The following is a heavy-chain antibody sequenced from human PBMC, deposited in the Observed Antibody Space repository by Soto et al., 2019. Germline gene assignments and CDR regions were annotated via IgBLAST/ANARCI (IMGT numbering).Heavy chain of an antibody. J-gene: IGHJ4*02. CDR3: ARMDDFWSGYYMVSDY. V-gene: IGHV3-33*01. CDR1: GFTFSSYG. D-gene: IGHD3-3*01. Sequence: QVQLVESGGGVVQPGRSLRLSCAASGFTFSSYGMHWVRQARGKGLEWVAVIWYDGSNKYYADSVKGRFTISRDNSKNTLYLQMNSLRAEDTAVYYCARMDDFWSGYYMVSDYWGQGTLVTVSS. CDR2: IWYDGSNK.